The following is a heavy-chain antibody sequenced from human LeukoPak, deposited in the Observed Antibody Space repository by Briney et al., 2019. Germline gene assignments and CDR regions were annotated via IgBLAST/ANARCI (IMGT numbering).Heavy chain of an antibody. V-gene: IGHV4-59*01. CDR3: AREYSSFEY. D-gene: IGHD6-13*01. CDR2: INYSGST. CDR1: GGSISTYY. J-gene: IGHJ4*02. Sequence: PSETLSLTCTVSGGSISTYYWSWIRQAPGKGLEWIGYINYSGSTDYNPSLKSRVTISVDTSKNQLPLKMRSVTAADTAVYYCAREYSSFEYWGQGTLVTVSS.